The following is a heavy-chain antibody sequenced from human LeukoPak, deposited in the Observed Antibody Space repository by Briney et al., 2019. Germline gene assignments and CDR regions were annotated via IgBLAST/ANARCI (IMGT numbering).Heavy chain of an antibody. CDR1: GGSFSGYY. CDR2: INHSGST. D-gene: IGHD3-10*01. V-gene: IGHV4-34*01. CDR3: AAITMVRGVPYDWFDP. J-gene: IGHJ5*02. Sequence: SETLSLTCAVYGGSFSGYYWSWIRQPPGEGLEWIGEINHSGSTNYNPSLKSRVTISVDTSKNQFSLKLSSVTAADTAVYYCAAITMVRGVPYDWFDPWGQGTLVTVSS.